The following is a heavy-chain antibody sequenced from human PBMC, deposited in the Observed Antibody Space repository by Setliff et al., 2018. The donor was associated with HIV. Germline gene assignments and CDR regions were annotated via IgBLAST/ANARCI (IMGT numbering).Heavy chain of an antibody. V-gene: IGHV4-39*02. J-gene: IGHJ4*02. Sequence: PSETLSLTCSVSGGTISNNNYHWGWIRQPPGEGLEWIGSIYYLGNTYYNPSLKSRLTITRDTSASTAYMELSSLRSEDTAVYYCARDRRPAGINYGYGYLDDWGQGTLVTVSS. CDR3: ARDRRPAGINYGYGYLDD. CDR1: GGTISNNNYH. D-gene: IGHD2-2*02. CDR2: IYYLGNT.